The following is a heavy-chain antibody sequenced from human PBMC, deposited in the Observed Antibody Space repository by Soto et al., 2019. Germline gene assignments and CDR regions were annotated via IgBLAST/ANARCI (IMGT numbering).Heavy chain of an antibody. CDR1: GFTFSSYG. J-gene: IGHJ6*02. CDR3: ARGGITMVRGVIIGYYYGMDV. CDR2: IWYDGSNK. Sequence: QVQLVESGGGVVQPGRSLRLSCAASGFTFSSYGMHWVRQAPGKGLEWVAVIWYDGSNKYYADSVKGRFTISRDNSKNTLYLQMNSLRAEDTAVYYCARGGITMVRGVIIGYYYGMDVWGQGTTVTVSS. V-gene: IGHV3-33*01. D-gene: IGHD3-10*01.